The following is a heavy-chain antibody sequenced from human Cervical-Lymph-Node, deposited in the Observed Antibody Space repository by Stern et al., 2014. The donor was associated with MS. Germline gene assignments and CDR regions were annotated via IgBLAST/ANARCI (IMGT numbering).Heavy chain of an antibody. CDR3: VREGTRGAARSSPFDY. CDR2: INSDGSIT. V-gene: IGHV3-74*01. CDR1: GFTFSSYW. Sequence: DQLVQSGGGLVQPGGSLRLSCAASGFTFSSYWMHWVRQAPGKGLVWVSRINSDGSITNYADSVKGRFTISRDNAKNTLHLQMDSLTVDETAVYYCVREGTRGAARSSPFDYWGQGILVTVSS. J-gene: IGHJ4*02. D-gene: IGHD6-6*01.